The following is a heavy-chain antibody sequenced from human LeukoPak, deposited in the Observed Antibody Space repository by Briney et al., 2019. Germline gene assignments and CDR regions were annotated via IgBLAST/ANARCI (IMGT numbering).Heavy chain of an antibody. CDR2: IYYSGST. Sequence: PSETLSLTCTVSGGSISSSSYYWGWIRQPPGKGLEWIGSIYYSGSTYYNPSLKSRVTISVDTSKNQFSLKLSSVTAADTAVYYCAREGYDFWSGYYYYYGMDVWGQGTTVTVSS. J-gene: IGHJ6*02. CDR1: GGSISSSSYY. D-gene: IGHD3-3*01. CDR3: AREGYDFWSGYYYYYGMDV. V-gene: IGHV4-39*01.